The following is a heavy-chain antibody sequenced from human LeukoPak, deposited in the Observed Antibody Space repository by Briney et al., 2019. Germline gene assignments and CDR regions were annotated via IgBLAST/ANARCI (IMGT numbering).Heavy chain of an antibody. D-gene: IGHD3-3*01. J-gene: IGHJ3*02. Sequence: GGSLRLSCAASGFTVSSNYMSWVRQAPGKGLAWVSVIYSGGSTYYADSVKGRFTISRDNSKNTLCLQMNSLRAEDTAVYYCARFVRSGSYPTWGATGAFDIWGQGTMVTVSS. CDR3: ARFVRSGSYPTWGATGAFDI. CDR2: IYSGGST. V-gene: IGHV3-66*02. CDR1: GFTVSSNY.